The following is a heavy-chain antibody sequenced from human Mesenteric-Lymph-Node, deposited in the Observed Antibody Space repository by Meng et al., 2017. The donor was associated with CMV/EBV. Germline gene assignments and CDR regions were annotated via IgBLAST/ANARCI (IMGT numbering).Heavy chain of an antibody. CDR3: ARVGVEWELPSWFDP. CDR1: GFTVSSKY. CDR2: IYSGGST. Sequence: SGFTVSSKYMSWVRQAPGKGLEWVSIIYSGGSTYYADSVKGRFTISRDSSKNTVYLQMNSLRAEDTAVYYCARVGVEWELPSWFDPWGQGTLVTVSS. D-gene: IGHD1-26*01. J-gene: IGHJ5*02. V-gene: IGHV3-66*01.